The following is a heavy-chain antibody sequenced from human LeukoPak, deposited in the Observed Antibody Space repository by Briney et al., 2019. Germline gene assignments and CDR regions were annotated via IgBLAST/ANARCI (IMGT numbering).Heavy chain of an antibody. J-gene: IGHJ6*03. CDR1: GGSISSYY. Sequence: SETLSLTCTVSGGSISSYYWSWIWQPPGKGLEWIGYIYYSGSTNYNPSLKSRVTISVDTSKNQFSLKLSSVTAADTAVCYCARGYYYYYMDVWGKGTTVTVSS. CDR3: ARGYYYYYMDV. V-gene: IGHV4-59*01. CDR2: IYYSGST.